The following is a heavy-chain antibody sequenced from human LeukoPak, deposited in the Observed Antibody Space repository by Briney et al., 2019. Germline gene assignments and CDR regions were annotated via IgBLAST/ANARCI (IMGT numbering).Heavy chain of an antibody. J-gene: IGHJ4*02. V-gene: IGHV4-59*01. CDR1: GGSISSYY. D-gene: IGHD2-2*01. Sequence: SETLSLTCTVSGGSISSYYWSWIRQPPGKGLEWIGYIYYSGSTNYNPSLKSRVTISVDTSKNQFSLKLSSVTAADTAVYYCASWAMSFDYWGQGTLVTVSS. CDR2: IYYSGST. CDR3: ASWAMSFDY.